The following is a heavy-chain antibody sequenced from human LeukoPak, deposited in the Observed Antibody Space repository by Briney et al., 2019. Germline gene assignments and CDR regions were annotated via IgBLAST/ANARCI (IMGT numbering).Heavy chain of an antibody. J-gene: IGHJ5*02. CDR2: IYTTGSA. Sequence: SETLSLTCSVSGDSISGYFWTWIRQPAGKGLEWIGRIYTTGSADYSPSLANRVSMSVDKSKNQFSLRMRSVAAADTAVYYCAKGGTWVDHWGQGTLVTVSS. CDR1: GDSISGYF. D-gene: IGHD1-26*01. CDR3: AKGGTWVDH. V-gene: IGHV4-4*07.